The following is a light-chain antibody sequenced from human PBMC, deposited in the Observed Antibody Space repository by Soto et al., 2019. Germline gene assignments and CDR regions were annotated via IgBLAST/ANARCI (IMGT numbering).Light chain of an antibody. J-gene: IGKJ5*01. CDR3: QQYNNWPPIT. CDR1: QSVFSK. Sequence: EMVMTQSPGTLSVSPGERVTLSCRASQSVFSKLAWYQQKPGQAPTLLIFDASARAPGTPARFSGSGSGTEFTLTINSLQSEDFAVYYCQQYNNWPPITFGQGTRLEIK. CDR2: DAS. V-gene: IGKV3-15*01.